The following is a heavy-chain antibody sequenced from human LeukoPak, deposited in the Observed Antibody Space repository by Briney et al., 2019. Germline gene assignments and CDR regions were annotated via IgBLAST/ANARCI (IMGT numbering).Heavy chain of an antibody. CDR3: ARESVSYSSSWYFDN. D-gene: IGHD6-13*01. CDR2: INHSGST. Sequence: SETLSLTCAVYGGSFSGYYRSWIRQPPGQGLEWIGEINHSGSTNDNPTRKSRVTISVDTSKNQFSLKLSSVTAADTAVYYCARESVSYSSSWYFDNWGQGTLVTLSS. V-gene: IGHV4-34*01. CDR1: GGSFSGYY. J-gene: IGHJ4*02.